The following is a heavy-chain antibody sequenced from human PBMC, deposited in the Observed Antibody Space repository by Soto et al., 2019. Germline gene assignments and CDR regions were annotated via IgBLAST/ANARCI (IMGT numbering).Heavy chain of an antibody. CDR2: ISGSGGST. CDR3: AKGPAPHEWELIYFDY. J-gene: IGHJ4*02. D-gene: IGHD1-26*01. V-gene: IGHV3-23*01. Sequence: EVQLLESGGGLVQPGGSLRLSCAASGFTFSSYAMTWVRQAPGKGLEWVSAISGSGGSTYCADSVKGRFTISRDNSRNTLYLQMISLRAEDTAIYYCAKGPAPHEWELIYFDYWGQGTLVTVSS. CDR1: GFTFSSYA.